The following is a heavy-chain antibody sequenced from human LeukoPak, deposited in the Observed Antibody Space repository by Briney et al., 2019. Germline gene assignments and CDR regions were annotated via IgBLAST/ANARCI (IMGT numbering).Heavy chain of an antibody. CDR3: ARGEDGYNSDY. D-gene: IGHD5-24*01. Sequence: GGSLRLSCAASGFTFSSYSMNWVRQAPGKGLEWVSYISSSGNTIYYADSVKGRFTISRDNAKNSLYLQMNSLRAEDTAVYYCARGEDGYNSDYWGQGTLVTVSS. V-gene: IGHV3-48*04. CDR1: GFTFSSYS. CDR2: ISSSGNTI. J-gene: IGHJ4*02.